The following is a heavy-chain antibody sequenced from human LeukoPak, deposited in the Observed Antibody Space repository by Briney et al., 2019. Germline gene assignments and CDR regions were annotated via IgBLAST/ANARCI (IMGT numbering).Heavy chain of an antibody. Sequence: SETLSLTCTVSGGSISSSSYYWRWIRQPPGKGLEWNGGIYYRGSTYYNPPPKSLVSISVDTSKNQFSLKLSSVTAADTAVYYCAGPAGAGLAAAGFWYFDLWGRGTLVTVSS. J-gene: IGHJ2*01. CDR3: AGPAGAGLAAAGFWYFDL. V-gene: IGHV4-39*01. CDR2: IYYRGST. D-gene: IGHD6-13*01. CDR1: GGSISSSSYY.